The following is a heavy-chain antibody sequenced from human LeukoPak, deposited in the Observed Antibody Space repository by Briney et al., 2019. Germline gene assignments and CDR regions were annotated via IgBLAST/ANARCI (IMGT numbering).Heavy chain of an antibody. CDR2: ISYDGSNK. D-gene: IGHD3-10*01. CDR1: GFSFSNYG. V-gene: IGHV3-30*18. Sequence: GRSLRLSCVASGFSFSNYGTHWVRQAPGKGLEWVAVISYDGSNKYYADSVKGRFTISRDNSKNTLYLQMNSLRAEDTAVYYCAKEMVRGVGLHYWGQGTLVTVSS. J-gene: IGHJ4*02. CDR3: AKEMVRGVGLHY.